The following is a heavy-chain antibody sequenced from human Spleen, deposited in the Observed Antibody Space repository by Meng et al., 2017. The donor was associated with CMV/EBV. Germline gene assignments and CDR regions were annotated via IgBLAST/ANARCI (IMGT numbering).Heavy chain of an antibody. CDR3: CSRRFGEWGY. J-gene: IGHJ4*02. V-gene: IGHV4-34*01. CDR2: INHSGST. D-gene: IGHD3-10*01. CDR1: GGSFSGYY. Sequence: QVQLQQWGAGLLKPSETLSLPCAVYGGSFSGYYWSWIRQPPGKGLEWIGEINHSGSTNYNPSLKSRVTISVDTSKNQFSLKLSSVTAADTAVYYCCSRRFGEWGYWGQGTLVTVSS.